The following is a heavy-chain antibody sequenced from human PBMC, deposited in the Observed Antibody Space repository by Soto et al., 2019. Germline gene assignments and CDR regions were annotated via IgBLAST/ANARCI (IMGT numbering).Heavy chain of an antibody. J-gene: IGHJ4*02. CDR1: GGAISDNW. CDR2: IYHTGNR. CDR3: ARHIAVSGTRGFDY. Sequence: QVQLQESGPGLMQPSGTLSLTCAVSGGAISDNWWSWVRQPPGKGVEWIGEIYHTGNRHYNPSLEGRVTISVDKSKNHFSLNRNSVAAADTAVYYCARHIAVSGTRGFDYWGQGILVTVSS. D-gene: IGHD6-19*01. V-gene: IGHV4-4*02.